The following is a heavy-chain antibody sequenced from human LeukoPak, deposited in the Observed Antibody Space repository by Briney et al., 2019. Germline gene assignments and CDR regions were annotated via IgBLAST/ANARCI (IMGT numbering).Heavy chain of an antibody. CDR3: ARDGLYYNDSSELDY. CDR1: GFTFSSYW. D-gene: IGHD3-22*01. J-gene: IGHJ4*02. CDR2: IKQDGSEK. V-gene: IGHV3-7*01. Sequence: GGSLRLSCAASGFTFSSYWMSWVRQAPGKGLEWVANIKQDGSEKYYVDSVKGRFTISRDNAKNSLYLQMNSLRAEDTAVYYCARDGLYYNDSSELDYWGQGTLVTVSS.